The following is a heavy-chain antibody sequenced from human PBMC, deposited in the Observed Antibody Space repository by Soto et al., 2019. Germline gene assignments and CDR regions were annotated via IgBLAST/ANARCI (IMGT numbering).Heavy chain of an antibody. D-gene: IGHD5-12*01. J-gene: IGHJ6*02. CDR2: IYYSGST. CDR3: ARYRIVPTTGYRFEI. Sequence: SETLSLTCSVSCGSISSYYWSWLRQSPEKRLEWLGYIYYSGSTKYNPSLTIRVIISVDTYKNQFALKLSSVTAADTAVYDCARYRIVPTTGYRFEIWRQGTTVTVSS. V-gene: IGHV4-59*01. CDR1: CGSISSYY.